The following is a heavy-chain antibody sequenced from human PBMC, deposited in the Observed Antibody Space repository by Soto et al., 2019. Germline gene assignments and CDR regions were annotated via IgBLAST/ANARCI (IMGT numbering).Heavy chain of an antibody. CDR1: GYSISSGYY. CDR3: ASEVRQLRYYGMDV. J-gene: IGHJ6*02. CDR2: IYHSAST. V-gene: IGHV4-38-2*01. D-gene: IGHD1-26*01. Sequence: SETLSLTCAVSGYSISSGYYWGWIRQPPGKGLEWIGSIYHSASTYYNPSLKSRVTISVDTSKNQFSLKLSSVTAADTAVYYCASEVRQLRYYGMDVWGQGTTVTVSS.